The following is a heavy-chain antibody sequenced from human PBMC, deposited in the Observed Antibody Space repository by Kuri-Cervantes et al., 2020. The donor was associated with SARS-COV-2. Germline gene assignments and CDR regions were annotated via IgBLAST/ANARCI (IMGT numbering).Heavy chain of an antibody. D-gene: IGHD6-13*01. CDR3: SDPRSSCENY. V-gene: IGHV3-30-3*01. CDR2: ISYDGSNR. J-gene: IGHJ4*02. Sequence: GESLKISCAASGFTFSSYAMHWVRQAPGKGLEWVAVISYDGSNRYYADSVKGRFTISRDNSKNTLYLQMNSLRAEDTAVYYGSDPRSSCENYWGQGTLVTVSS. CDR1: GFTFSSYA.